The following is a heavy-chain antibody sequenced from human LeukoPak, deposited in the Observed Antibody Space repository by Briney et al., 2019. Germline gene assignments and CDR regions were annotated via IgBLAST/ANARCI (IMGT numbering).Heavy chain of an antibody. V-gene: IGHV1-18*01. J-gene: IGHJ3*02. CDR3: ARVSGRIAFDAFDI. CDR2: ISAYNGNT. D-gene: IGHD6-13*01. Sequence: ASVKVSCKASGYTFTSYGISWVRQAPGQGLEWMGWISAYNGNTNYAQKLQGRVTMTTDTSTSTAYMELSRLRSDDTAVYYCARVSGRIAFDAFDIWGQGTMVTVSS. CDR1: GYTFTSYG.